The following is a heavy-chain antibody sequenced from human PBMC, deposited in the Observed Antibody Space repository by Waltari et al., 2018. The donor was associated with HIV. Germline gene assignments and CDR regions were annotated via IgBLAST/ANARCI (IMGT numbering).Heavy chain of an antibody. J-gene: IGHJ5*02. Sequence: VQLVESGGGVVQPGRSLRLSFETSGFNFKGYGLSWFRQAPGKGLEWVAVIWYDGTEKHYVDSVKGRFVISRDNSKNTLYLQMNSLRPEDTAMYYCAKDANTFHEFGPNWLDPWGQGTLVIVSS. CDR3: AKDANTFHEFGPNWLDP. D-gene: IGHD3-10*01. CDR2: IWYDGTEK. V-gene: IGHV3-33*06. CDR1: GFNFKGYG.